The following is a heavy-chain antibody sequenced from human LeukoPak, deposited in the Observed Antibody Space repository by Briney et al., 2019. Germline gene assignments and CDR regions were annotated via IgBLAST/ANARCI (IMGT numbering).Heavy chain of an antibody. D-gene: IGHD5-18*01. CDR3: AKSVWGYSYRGPDY. J-gene: IGHJ4*02. V-gene: IGHV3-23*01. CDR2: ISGSGGST. CDR1: GFTFGSYA. Sequence: PGGSLRLSCAASGFTFGSYAMSWVRQAPGKGLEWVSAISGSGGSTYYADSVKGRFTISRDNSKNTLYLQMNSLRAEDTAVYYCAKSVWGYSYRGPDYWGQGTLVTVSS.